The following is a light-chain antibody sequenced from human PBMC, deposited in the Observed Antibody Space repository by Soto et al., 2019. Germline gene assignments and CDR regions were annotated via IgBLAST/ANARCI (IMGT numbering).Light chain of an antibody. J-gene: IGLJ1*01. V-gene: IGLV1-44*01. CDR1: SSNIGRNT. Sequence: QSVLTQPPSASGTPGQRVTISCSGSSSNIGRNTVNWYQQFPGTAPNLLIYNNNERPSGVSNRFSGSKSGNTAYLTISGLQAEDEADYYCCSYAGSTSFVFGTGTKVTVL. CDR3: CSYAGSTSFV. CDR2: NNN.